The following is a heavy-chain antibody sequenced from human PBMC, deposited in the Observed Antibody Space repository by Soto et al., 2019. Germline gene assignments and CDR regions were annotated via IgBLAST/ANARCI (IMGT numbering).Heavy chain of an antibody. J-gene: IGHJ4*02. CDR1: GGSISSGGYY. D-gene: IGHD2-8*01. CDR3: AREGSMLYLNYFDY. V-gene: IGHV4-31*03. Sequence: SETLSLTCTVSGGSISSGGYYWSWIRQHPGKGLEWIGYIYYSGSTYYNPSLKSRVTISVDTSKNQFSLKLSSVTAADTAVYYCAREGSMLYLNYFDYWGQGTLVTVSS. CDR2: IYYSGST.